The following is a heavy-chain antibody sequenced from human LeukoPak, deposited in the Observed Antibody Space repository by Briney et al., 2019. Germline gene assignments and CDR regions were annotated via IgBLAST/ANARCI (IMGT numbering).Heavy chain of an antibody. CDR3: AAAYSYN. CDR1: RYTYTGYY. D-gene: IGHD2-2*02. V-gene: IGHV1-2*02. J-gene: IGHJ1*01. Sequence: ASVQVSCKASRYTYTGYYMHWVRPAPGQGLEWMGWINPNSGDTNYAQKFQGRVTLTRDTSISTAYMELSRLRADDTAVYYCAAAYSYNCGQGTLVTVSS. CDR2: INPNSGDT.